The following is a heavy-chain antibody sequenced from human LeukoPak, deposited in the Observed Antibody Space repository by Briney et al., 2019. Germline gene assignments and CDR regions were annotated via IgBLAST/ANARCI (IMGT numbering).Heavy chain of an antibody. Sequence: GRSLRLSCAASGFTFDDYAMHWVRHAPGKGLEWVSGISWNSGSIGYADSVKGRFTISRDNAKNSLYLQMNSLRAEDTALYYCAKGKYYGSGTQGCYFDYWGQGTLVTVSS. V-gene: IGHV3-9*01. CDR1: GFTFDDYA. CDR3: AKGKYYGSGTQGCYFDY. D-gene: IGHD3-10*01. CDR2: ISWNSGSI. J-gene: IGHJ4*02.